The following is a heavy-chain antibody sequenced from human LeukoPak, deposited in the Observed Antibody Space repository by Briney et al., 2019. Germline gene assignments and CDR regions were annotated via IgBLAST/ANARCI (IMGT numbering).Heavy chain of an antibody. J-gene: IGHJ6*03. CDR3: AKDPAHSMDV. CDR1: GFTFSSYG. V-gene: IGHV3-33*06. Sequence: GGSLRLSCAASGFTFSSYGMHWVRQAPGKGLEWVAAVWADGRTKDVAGSVKGRFTASRNNFENTVFLQMNDLRVEDTAMYYCAKDPAHSMDVWGKGTTVIVSS. CDR2: VWADGRTK.